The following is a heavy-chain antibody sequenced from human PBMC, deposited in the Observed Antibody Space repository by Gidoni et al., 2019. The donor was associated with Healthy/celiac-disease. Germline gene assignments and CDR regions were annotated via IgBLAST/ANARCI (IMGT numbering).Heavy chain of an antibody. J-gene: IGHJ3*02. CDR3: ARGHEDEYSSSSGRAFDI. V-gene: IGHV4-61*02. CDR1: GGSISSGSYY. CDR2: IYTSGST. D-gene: IGHD6-6*01. Sequence: QVQLQESGPGLVKPSQTLSLTCTVSGGSISSGSYYWSWLRQPAGKGLEWIGRIYTSGSTNYNPSLKSRVTISVDTSKNQFSLKLSSVTAADTAVYYCARGHEDEYSSSSGRAFDIWGQGTMVTVSS.